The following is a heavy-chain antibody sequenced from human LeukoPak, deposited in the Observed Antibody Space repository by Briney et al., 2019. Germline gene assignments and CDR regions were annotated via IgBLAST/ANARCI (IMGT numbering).Heavy chain of an antibody. CDR2: IYTSGST. CDR3: TRDRAGTQSWVEFDL. V-gene: IGHV3-53*04. Sequence: PGGSLRLSCAASGFSVSSTYMSWVRQAPGKGLEWVSLIYTSGSTFYTDSVMGRFTISTHNSKNTLFLQMNSLRAEDSAVYYCTRDRAGTQSWVEFDLWGQGTLVTVSS. J-gene: IGHJ5*02. CDR1: GFSVSSTY. D-gene: IGHD3-10*01.